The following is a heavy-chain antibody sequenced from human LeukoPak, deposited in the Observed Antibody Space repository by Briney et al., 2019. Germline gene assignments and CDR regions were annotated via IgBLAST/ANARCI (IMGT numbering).Heavy chain of an antibody. CDR1: GFTFISYA. CDR3: AQLSRNPYYFDY. V-gene: IGHV3-23*01. Sequence: GGSLRLSCAASGFTFISYAMSWVRQVPGKGLECVSAISGNGASTYYADSVKGRFTISRYSSRNTLYLEMNNLGADDTAVYFCAQLSRNPYYFDYWGQGTLVTVSS. CDR2: ISGNGAST. J-gene: IGHJ4*02.